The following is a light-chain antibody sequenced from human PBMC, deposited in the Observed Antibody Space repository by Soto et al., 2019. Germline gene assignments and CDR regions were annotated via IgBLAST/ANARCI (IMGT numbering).Light chain of an antibody. Sequence: EVVLTQSPATLSLSPGERATLSCRASQSFNNFLAWYQLRPGQPPRLLIYDVSNRATGIPARFSGSRSGTDFSLTIISLEPEDFAVYYCQERSNWPRGTFGQGTKLEI. CDR2: DVS. V-gene: IGKV3-11*01. CDR1: QSFNNF. J-gene: IGKJ2*02. CDR3: QERSNWPRGT.